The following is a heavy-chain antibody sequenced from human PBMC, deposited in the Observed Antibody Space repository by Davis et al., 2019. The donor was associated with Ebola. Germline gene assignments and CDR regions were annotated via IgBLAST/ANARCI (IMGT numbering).Heavy chain of an antibody. V-gene: IGHV3-33*03. CDR1: GFTFSSYD. CDR2: IWYDGSTK. CDR3: ASRGFPKAFDI. Sequence: PGGSLRLSCTASGFTFSSYDIHWVRQAPGKGLQWVAVIWYDGSTKYYADSVKGRFTISRDNAKNSLYLQMNSLRAEDTAVYYCASRGFPKAFDIWGQGTMVTVSS. J-gene: IGHJ3*02.